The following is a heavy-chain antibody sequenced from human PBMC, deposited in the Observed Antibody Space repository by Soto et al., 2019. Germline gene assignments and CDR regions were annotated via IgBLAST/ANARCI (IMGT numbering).Heavy chain of an antibody. CDR2: INPNSGGT. CDR1: GYTFTGYY. Sequence: EASVKVSCKASGYTFTGYYMHWVRQAPGQGLEWMGWINPNSGGTNYAQKFQGRVTMTRDTSISTAYMELSRLRSDDTAVYYCARVPGYYDSSGYYNAFDIWGQGTMVTVSS. J-gene: IGHJ3*02. CDR3: ARVPGYYDSSGYYNAFDI. D-gene: IGHD3-22*01. V-gene: IGHV1-2*02.